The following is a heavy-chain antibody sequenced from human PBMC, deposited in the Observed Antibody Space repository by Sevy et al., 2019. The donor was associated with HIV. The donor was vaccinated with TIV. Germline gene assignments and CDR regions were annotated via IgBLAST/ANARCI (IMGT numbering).Heavy chain of an antibody. CDR1: GFTFNDFG. D-gene: IGHD3-9*01. Sequence: GGSLRLSCAASGFTFNDFGMHWVRQAPGKGLEWVAVISYDGSSKYYADSVKGRFTISRDNSENTLYLHMNSLRTEDTAVYYCAKGVRYFDWLSEYFQNWGQGTLVTVSS. CDR3: AKGVRYFDWLSEYFQN. V-gene: IGHV3-30*18. CDR2: ISYDGSSK. J-gene: IGHJ1*01.